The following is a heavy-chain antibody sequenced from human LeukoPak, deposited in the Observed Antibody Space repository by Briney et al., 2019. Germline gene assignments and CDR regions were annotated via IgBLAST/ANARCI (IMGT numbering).Heavy chain of an antibody. CDR1: GYTFTSYY. V-gene: IGHV1-46*01. Sequence: ASVKVSCKASGYTFTSYYMHWVRQAPGQGLEWMGIINPSGGSTSYAQKFQGRVTMTRDMSTSTVYMELSSLRSEDTAVYYCARVSRYGSGSYRFDPWGQGTLVTVSS. D-gene: IGHD3-10*01. CDR2: INPSGGST. J-gene: IGHJ5*02. CDR3: ARVSRYGSGSYRFDP.